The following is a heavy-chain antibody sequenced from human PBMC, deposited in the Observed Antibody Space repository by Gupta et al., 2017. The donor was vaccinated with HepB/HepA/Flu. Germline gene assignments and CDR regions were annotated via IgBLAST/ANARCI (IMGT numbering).Heavy chain of an antibody. CDR1: GFAVSSNH. Sequence: EVQLVESGGGLVQPGGSLRPSCAASGFAVSSNHMSWARQAPGKGLEWVSIIYSGVGTKYADSVKGRFTISRDNSKNTLYLQMNSLRVDDTAVYYCARDRGASYSLQDWGQGTLVTVSS. CDR2: IYSGVGT. D-gene: IGHD1-26*01. J-gene: IGHJ4*02. CDR3: ARDRGASYSLQD. V-gene: IGHV3-66*01.